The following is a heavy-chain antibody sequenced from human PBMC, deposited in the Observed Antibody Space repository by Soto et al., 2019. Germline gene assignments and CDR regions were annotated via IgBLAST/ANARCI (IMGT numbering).Heavy chain of an antibody. D-gene: IGHD2-15*01. V-gene: IGHV4-34*12. CDR1: GGSFSGYY. J-gene: IGHJ5*02. Sequence: PSETLSLTCAVYGGSFSGYYWSWIRQPPGKGLEWIREIIHSGSTNYNPSPKSRVTISVDTSKNQFSLKLSSVTAADTAVYYCASRVGSWWFDPWGQGTLVTLSS. CDR3: ASRVGSWWFDP. CDR2: IIHSGST.